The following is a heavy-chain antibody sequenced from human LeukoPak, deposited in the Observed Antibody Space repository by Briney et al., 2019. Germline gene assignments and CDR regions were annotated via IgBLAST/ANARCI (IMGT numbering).Heavy chain of an antibody. CDR1: GFIFRKHA. J-gene: IGHJ4*02. Sequence: PGGSLRLSCAASGFIFRKHAMNWVRQAPGQGLEWVSGVSASGGSTFNTDSVKGRFSISRDNSKNTLYLEMNSLRPEDTALYYCAKSLGNQGVIDYWGQGTLVTVSS. D-gene: IGHD3-10*01. CDR3: AKSLGNQGVIDY. V-gene: IGHV3-23*01. CDR2: VSASGGST.